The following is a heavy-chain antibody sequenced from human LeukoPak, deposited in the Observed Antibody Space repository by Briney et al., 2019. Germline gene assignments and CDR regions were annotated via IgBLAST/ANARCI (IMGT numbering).Heavy chain of an antibody. D-gene: IGHD4-17*01. CDR2: LSSTASTI. V-gene: IGHV3-48*04. Sequence: PAGSLRLSCAASGFTFSSYGMNWVRQAPGKGLVWVSYLSSTASTIYYADSVKGRFTISRDNAKNSLFLQMNSLRAEDTAVYYCARDVTYYGADWFDHWGQGTLVTVSS. CDR3: ARDVTYYGADWFDH. CDR1: GFTFSSYG. J-gene: IGHJ5*02.